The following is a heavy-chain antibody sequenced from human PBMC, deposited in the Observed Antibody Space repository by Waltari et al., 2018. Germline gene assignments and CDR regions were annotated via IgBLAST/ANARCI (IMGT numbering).Heavy chain of an antibody. J-gene: IGHJ6*03. D-gene: IGHD3-16*01. CDR1: GGSISSYY. CDR2: IYYSGRS. CDR3: ARSKRQDYDPWDMDV. V-gene: IGHV4-59*08. Sequence: QVQLQESGPGLVKPSETLSLTCTVSGGSISSYYWSWIRPPPGKGLEWIGYIYYSGRSNDNPSLRRRVTITVDTAQKQFALKLSSVTGADTAVYDCARSKRQDYDPWDMDVWGKGTTVTIAS.